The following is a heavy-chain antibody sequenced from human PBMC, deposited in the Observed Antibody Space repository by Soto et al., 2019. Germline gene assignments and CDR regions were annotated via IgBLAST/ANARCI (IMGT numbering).Heavy chain of an antibody. J-gene: IGHJ4*02. CDR2: INHSGTT. CDR3: ARAEDGFNYGDY. CDR1: GGSFTGHY. V-gene: IGHV4-34*01. D-gene: IGHD5-12*01. Sequence: QVQLQQWGAGLLKPSETLSLTCAVYGGSFTGHYWSWIRQSPGKGLEWIGEINHSGTTNYNPSLKSRVTISVDESKNQFSLKLRSVTAADTAVYYCARAEDGFNYGDYWGQGTLVTVSS.